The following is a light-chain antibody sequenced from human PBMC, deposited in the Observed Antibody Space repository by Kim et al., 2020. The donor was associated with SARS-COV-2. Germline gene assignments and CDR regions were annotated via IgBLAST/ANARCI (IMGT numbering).Light chain of an antibody. CDR2: GAS. CDR1: QDVSSS. V-gene: IGKV3-15*01. CDR3: QKYNNWPPLT. Sequence: SPGERASSASRASQDVSSSLAWYQQKPGRAPRLLISGASTRATGIPARFSGSGSGTEFTLTVGSLQSEDFTIYYCQKYNNWPPLTFGGGTKVEI. J-gene: IGKJ4*01.